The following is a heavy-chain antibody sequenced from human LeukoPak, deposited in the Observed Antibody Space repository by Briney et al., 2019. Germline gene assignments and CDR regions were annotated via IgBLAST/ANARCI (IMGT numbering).Heavy chain of an antibody. J-gene: IGHJ4*02. V-gene: IGHV3-33*01. Sequence: GRSLRLSCAASGFTFSSYGMHWVRQAPGKGLEWVAVIWYDGSNKYYADSVKGRFTISRDNSKNTPYLQMNSLRAEDTAVYYCARDLDYYGSGSSPPLCYWGQGTLVTVSS. D-gene: IGHD3-10*01. CDR1: GFTFSSYG. CDR2: IWYDGSNK. CDR3: ARDLDYYGSGSSPPLCY.